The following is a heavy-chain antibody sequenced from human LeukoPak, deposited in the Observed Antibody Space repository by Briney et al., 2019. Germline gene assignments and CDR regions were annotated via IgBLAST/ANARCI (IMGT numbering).Heavy chain of an antibody. CDR1: GLTFNSSW. CDR3: ARAMPHDNWFDP. CDR2: INGDASNR. V-gene: IGHV3-74*03. D-gene: IGHD2-2*01. J-gene: IGHJ5*02. Sequence: GGSLRLSCAASGLTFNSSWMHGVAQVAGKGLVWVAHINGDASNRTYADSVKGRFTISRDNAKNTLYLQMNSLRVDDTAVYYCARAMPHDNWFDPWGQGSLVTVSS.